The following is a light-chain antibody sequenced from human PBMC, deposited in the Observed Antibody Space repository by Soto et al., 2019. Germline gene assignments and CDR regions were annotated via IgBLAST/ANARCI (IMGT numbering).Light chain of an antibody. J-gene: IGKJ4*01. CDR3: QQGNSFPLT. V-gene: IGKV1-12*01. CDR2: AAS. CDR1: QGISSW. Sequence: DIQMTQSPSSVSASVGDRVTITCRASQGISSWLAWFQQKPGEAPRRLIYAASTLDSGVPSRFSGSGSGTDFTLTISTRQPEDFATYYCQQGNSFPLTFGGGTKVEIK.